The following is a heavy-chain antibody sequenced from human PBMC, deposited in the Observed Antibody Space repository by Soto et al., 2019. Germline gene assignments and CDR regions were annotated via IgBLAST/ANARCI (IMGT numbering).Heavy chain of an antibody. D-gene: IGHD2-2*01. Sequence: GGSLRLSCAASGFTFSDSYMTWVRQAPGKGLEWVSYISNTGNIKHYADSVRGRFTISRDNSKNTLYLQMNSLRAEDTAVYYCAKFNQMGLVPWGQGTLVTVPS. CDR3: AKFNQMGLVP. CDR2: ISNTGNIK. J-gene: IGHJ5*02. V-gene: IGHV3-11*01. CDR1: GFTFSDSY.